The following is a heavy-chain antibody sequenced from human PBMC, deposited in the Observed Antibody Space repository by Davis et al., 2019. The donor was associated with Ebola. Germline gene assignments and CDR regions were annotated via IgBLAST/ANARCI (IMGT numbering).Heavy chain of an antibody. Sequence: PGGSLRLSCAASGFTFDDYAMHWVRPAPGKGLEWVSGISWNSGSIGYADSVKGRFTISRDNAKNSLYLQMDSLRAEDTALYYCAKDNGSSFYYYYYGLDAWGKGTTVTVSS. D-gene: IGHD6-13*01. CDR3: AKDNGSSFYYYYYGLDA. CDR1: GFTFDDYA. V-gene: IGHV3-9*01. J-gene: IGHJ6*04. CDR2: ISWNSGSI.